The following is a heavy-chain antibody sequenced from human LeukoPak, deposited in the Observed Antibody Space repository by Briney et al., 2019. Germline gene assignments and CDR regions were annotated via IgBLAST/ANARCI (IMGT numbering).Heavy chain of an antibody. CDR1: GFTFSTYA. V-gene: IGHV3-23*01. D-gene: IGHD3-10*01. Sequence: GGSLRLSCAASGFTFSTYAMSWVRQAPGKGLEWVSGVTGTGDRTLYADSVRGRFTISRDNFKNTLFLEMRRLRADDTAFYYCAKDLSNFGYLGYFDHWGQGGLVTGSS. CDR2: VTGTGDRT. J-gene: IGHJ5*02. CDR3: AKDLSNFGYLGYFDH.